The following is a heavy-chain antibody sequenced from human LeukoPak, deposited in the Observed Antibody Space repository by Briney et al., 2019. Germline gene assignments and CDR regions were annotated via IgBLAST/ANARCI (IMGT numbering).Heavy chain of an antibody. CDR2: ISYEGGTQ. CDR3: AKEGTPQVSTWYDL. Sequence: PGMSLRLSCAASGVTLSPYGMDWVRQAQGKGLEWVAVISYEGGTQHYADSVKGRFIISRDNPRNTLYLQMNILRTEDTAVYYCAKEGTPQVSTWYDLWGQGTQVIVSS. J-gene: IGHJ5*02. CDR1: GVTLSPYG. D-gene: IGHD3-10*01. V-gene: IGHV3-30*18.